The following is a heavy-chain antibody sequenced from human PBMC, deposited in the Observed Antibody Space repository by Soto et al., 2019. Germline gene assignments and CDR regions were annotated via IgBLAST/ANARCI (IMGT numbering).Heavy chain of an antibody. CDR2: ISPNSGAS. J-gene: IGHJ2*01. CDR3: ASTKYDSSAYYYWYLGL. CDR1: GYSFIDYY. D-gene: IGHD3-22*01. Sequence: QVQLVQSGAEVKKSGASVKVSCRTSGYSFIDYYVHWVRQAPGQGLEWVGWISPNSGASKYAENFQGRVTMTRDRSTSTVYMELTGLRSDDTAVYYCASTKYDSSAYYYWYLGLWGRGTLVTVSS. V-gene: IGHV1-2*02.